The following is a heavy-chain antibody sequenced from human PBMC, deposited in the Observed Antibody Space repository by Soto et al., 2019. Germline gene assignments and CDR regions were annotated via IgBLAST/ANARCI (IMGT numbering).Heavy chain of an antibody. CDR1: GFTFSTYG. J-gene: IGHJ3*02. D-gene: IGHD2-15*01. CDR2: IWNHGNTQ. Sequence: QVQLVESGGGVVQPGRSLRLSCAASGFTFSTYGMHWVRQAPGKGLEWVAVIWNHGNTQYYSDSVKGRFTISRDNSENTLNLQMNSLRAEDTGVYYCARDDDRGGNAFDMWGQGTIVTVSS. CDR3: ARDDDRGGNAFDM. V-gene: IGHV3-33*01.